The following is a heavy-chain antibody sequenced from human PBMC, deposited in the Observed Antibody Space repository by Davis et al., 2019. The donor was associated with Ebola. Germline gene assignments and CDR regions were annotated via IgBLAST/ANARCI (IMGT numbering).Heavy chain of an antibody. J-gene: IGHJ2*01. D-gene: IGHD3-3*01. CDR1: GGSFSGYY. CDR2: INHSGST. CDR3: ARSPITISGVLVPLYWFFDL. V-gene: IGHV4-34*01. Sequence: SETLSLTCAVYGGSFSGYYWSWIRQPPGKGLEWIGEINHSGSTNYNPSLKSRVTISVDTSKNHFSLKLSSVTAADTAVYFCARSPITISGVLVPLYWFFDLWGRGTLVTVSS.